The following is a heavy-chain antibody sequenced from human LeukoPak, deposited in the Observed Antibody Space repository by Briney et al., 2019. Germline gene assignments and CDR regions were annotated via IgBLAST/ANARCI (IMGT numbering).Heavy chain of an antibody. D-gene: IGHD3-10*01. CDR3: TREITMVRGDYYYMDV. V-gene: IGHV3-49*04. Sequence: AGESLRLSCAASGFTFSNYWMSWVRQAPGKGLEWVGFIRSKAYGGTTEYAASVKGRFTISRDDSKSIAYLQMNSLKTEDTAVYYCTREITMVRGDYYYMDVWGKGTTVTISS. J-gene: IGHJ6*03. CDR1: GFTFSNYW. CDR2: IRSKAYGGTT.